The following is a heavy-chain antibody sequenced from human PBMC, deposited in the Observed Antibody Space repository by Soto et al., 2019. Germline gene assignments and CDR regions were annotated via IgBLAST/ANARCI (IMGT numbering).Heavy chain of an antibody. CDR2: IYTSGST. CDR1: GGSISSYY. D-gene: IGHD6-6*01. Sequence: PSETLSLTCTVSGGSISSYYWSWIRQPAGKGLEWIGRIYTSGSTNYNPSLKSRVTMSVDTSKNQFSLKLSSVTAADTAVYYCARDREFGYSSSSFGYYYYGMDVWGQGTTV. V-gene: IGHV4-4*07. J-gene: IGHJ6*02. CDR3: ARDREFGYSSSSFGYYYYGMDV.